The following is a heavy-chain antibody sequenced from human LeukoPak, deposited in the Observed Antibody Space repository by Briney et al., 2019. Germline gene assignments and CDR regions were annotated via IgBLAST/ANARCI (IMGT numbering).Heavy chain of an antibody. CDR3: ARGAAPSDY. CDR2: IIPILGIA. D-gene: IGHD6-13*01. Sequence: SVKVSCKASGGTFSSYAISWVRQAPGQGLEWMGRIIPILGIANYAQKLQGRVTMTTDTSTSTAYMELRSLRSDDTAVYYCARGAAPSDYWGQGTLVTVSS. J-gene: IGHJ4*02. V-gene: IGHV1-69*04. CDR1: GGTFSSYA.